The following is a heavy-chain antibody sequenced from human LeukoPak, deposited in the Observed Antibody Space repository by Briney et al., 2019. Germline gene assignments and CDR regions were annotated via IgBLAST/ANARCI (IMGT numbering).Heavy chain of an antibody. CDR3: ATSRAGIVGATTMPY. CDR2: IIPIFGTA. D-gene: IGHD1-26*01. CDR1: VGTFSSYA. Sequence: SVKVSCKASVGTFSSYAISWVRQAPGQGLEWMGGIIPIFGTANDAQKFQGRVTITADESTSTAYMELSSLRSEDAAVYYCATSRAGIVGATTMPYWGQGALVTVSS. J-gene: IGHJ4*02. V-gene: IGHV1-69*13.